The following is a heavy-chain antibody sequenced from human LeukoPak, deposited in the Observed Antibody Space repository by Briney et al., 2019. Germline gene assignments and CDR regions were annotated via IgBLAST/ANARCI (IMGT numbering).Heavy chain of an antibody. CDR3: ARTVGATWDYFGY. CDR1: GFTFSSYA. D-gene: IGHD1-26*01. J-gene: IGHJ4*02. V-gene: IGHV3-30-3*01. CDR2: ISYDGSNK. Sequence: GGSLRLSCAASGFTFSSYALHWVRQAPGKGLEWVAGISYDGSNKYYADSVKGRFTISRDNSRNTKYLQMNSLRAEDTAVYYCARTVGATWDYFGYWGQGTLVTVSS.